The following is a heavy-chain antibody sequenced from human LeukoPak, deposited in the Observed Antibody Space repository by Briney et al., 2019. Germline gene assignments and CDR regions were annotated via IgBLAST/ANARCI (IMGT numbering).Heavy chain of an antibody. CDR3: ASGARYSSGYHYFDY. V-gene: IGHV4-39*01. J-gene: IGHJ4*02. D-gene: IGHD3-22*01. CDR2: IYYSGST. CDR1: GGSISSSNYY. Sequence: PSETLSLTCTVSGGSISSSNYYWGWIRQPPGKGLEWIGNIYYSGSTYYNPSLKSRVAISVDTSKNQFSLKLSSATAADTAVYYCASGARYSSGYHYFDYWGQGTLVTVSS.